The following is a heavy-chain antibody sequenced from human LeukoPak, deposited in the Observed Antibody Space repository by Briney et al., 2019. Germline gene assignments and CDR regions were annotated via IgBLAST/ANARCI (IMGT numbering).Heavy chain of an antibody. CDR1: GGSISSSSYY. Sequence: SETLSLTCTVSGGSISSSSYYWGWIRQPPGKGLEWIGSIYYSGSTYYNPSLKSRVTISVDTSKNQFSLKLSSVTAADTAVYYCASRRGEYYYYYYYMDVWGKGTTVTVSS. V-gene: IGHV4-39*01. CDR2: IYYSGST. J-gene: IGHJ6*03. CDR3: ASRRGEYYYYYYYMDV. D-gene: IGHD2/OR15-2a*01.